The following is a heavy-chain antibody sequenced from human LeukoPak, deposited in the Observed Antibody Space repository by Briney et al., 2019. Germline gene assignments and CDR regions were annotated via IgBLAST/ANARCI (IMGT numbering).Heavy chain of an antibody. CDR2: INHSGST. CDR3: ARARITIFGVATRRDWFDP. V-gene: IGHV4-34*01. CDR1: GGSFSGCY. Sequence: PSETLSLTCAVYGGSFSGCYWSWIRQPPGKGLEWIGEINHSGSTNYNPSLKSRVTISVDTSKNQFSLKLSSVTAADTAVYYCARARITIFGVATRRDWFDPWGQGTLVTVSS. J-gene: IGHJ5*02. D-gene: IGHD3-3*01.